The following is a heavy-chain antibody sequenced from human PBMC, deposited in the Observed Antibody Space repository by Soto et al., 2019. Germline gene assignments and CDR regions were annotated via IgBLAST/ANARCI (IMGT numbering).Heavy chain of an antibody. CDR2: ISGSGGST. D-gene: IGHD6-6*01. CDR1: GFTFSSYA. J-gene: IGHJ6*04. CDR3: AKVIAARNYYYYGMDV. V-gene: IGHV3-23*01. Sequence: PGGSLRLSCAASGFTFSSYAMSWVRQAPGKGLEWVSAISGSGGSTYYADSVKGRFTISRDNSKNTLYLQMNSLRAGDTAVYYCAKVIAARNYYYYGMDVWGKGTTVTVSS.